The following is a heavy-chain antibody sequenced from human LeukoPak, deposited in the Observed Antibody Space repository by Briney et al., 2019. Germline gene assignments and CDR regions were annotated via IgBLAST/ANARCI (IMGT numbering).Heavy chain of an antibody. CDR2: ISYDGSNK. CDR1: GFTFSSYG. J-gene: IGHJ6*02. Sequence: QPGGSLRLSCAASGFTFSSYGMHWVRQAPGKGLEWVAVISYDGSNKYYADSVKGRFTISRDNSKNTLYLQIDSLRTEDTAVYYCVPLGGLGYYQYGMDVWGRGTTVTVSS. D-gene: IGHD3/OR15-3a*01. V-gene: IGHV3-30*03. CDR3: VPLGGLGYYQYGMDV.